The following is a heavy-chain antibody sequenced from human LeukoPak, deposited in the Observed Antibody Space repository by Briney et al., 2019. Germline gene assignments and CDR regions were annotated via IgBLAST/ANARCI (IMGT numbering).Heavy chain of an antibody. D-gene: IGHD4-17*01. CDR3: ARDHRTTVTVYYFDY. V-gene: IGHV3-23*01. CDR1: GFTFSSYA. Sequence: GGSLRLSCAASGFTFSSYAMSWVRQAPGKGLEWVSAISGSGGSTYYADSVKGRFTISRDNSKNTLYLQMNSLTAEDTAVYYCARDHRTTVTVYYFDYWGQGTLVTVSS. J-gene: IGHJ4*02. CDR2: ISGSGGST.